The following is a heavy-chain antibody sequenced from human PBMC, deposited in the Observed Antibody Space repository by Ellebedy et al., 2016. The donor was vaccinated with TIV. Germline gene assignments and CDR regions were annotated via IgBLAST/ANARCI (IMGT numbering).Heavy chain of an antibody. CDR2: ISSSSSTI. J-gene: IGHJ3*02. D-gene: IGHD3-22*01. Sequence: GESLKISCAASWFTFSSYSMNWVRQAPGKGLEWVSYISSSSSTIYYADSVKGRFNISRDNAKNSLYLQMNSLRAEDTAVYYCARHEFYDSSGFDAFDIWGQGTMVTVSS. CDR1: WFTFSSYS. V-gene: IGHV3-48*01. CDR3: ARHEFYDSSGFDAFDI.